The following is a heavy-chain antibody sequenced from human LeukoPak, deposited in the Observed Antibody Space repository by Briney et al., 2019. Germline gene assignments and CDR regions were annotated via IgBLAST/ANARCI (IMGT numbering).Heavy chain of an antibody. D-gene: IGHD6-19*01. J-gene: IGHJ4*02. CDR2: INGDGRNI. Sequence: GGSLRLSCVASGFTFSSYWMHWVRQDPRKGLVWVSRINGDGRNINYADSVRGRFTISRDNAKNTLYLQMNTLRVEDTAVYYCAKDPSIAVAGTNWWGRLDYWGQGTLVTVSS. CDR3: AKDPSIAVAGTNWWGRLDY. CDR1: GFTFSSYW. V-gene: IGHV3-74*01.